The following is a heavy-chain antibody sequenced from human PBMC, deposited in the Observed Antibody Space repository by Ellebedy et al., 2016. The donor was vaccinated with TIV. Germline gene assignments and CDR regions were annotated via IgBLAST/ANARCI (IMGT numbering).Heavy chain of an antibody. J-gene: IGHJ4*02. Sequence: SETLSLXCAVYGGSFSDYYWSWIRQPPGKGLEWIGEINHSGSTSYNPSLKSRVTMSVDTSKNQFSLKLSSVTAADTAVYYCARRGTYALGYWGQGTLVTVSS. D-gene: IGHD2-2*01. CDR2: INHSGST. CDR1: GGSFSDYY. CDR3: ARRGTYALGY. V-gene: IGHV4-34*01.